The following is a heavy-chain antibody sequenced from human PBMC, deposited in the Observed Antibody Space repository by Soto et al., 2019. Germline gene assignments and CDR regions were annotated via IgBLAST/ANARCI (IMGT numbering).Heavy chain of an antibody. CDR1: GYSFTSYW. V-gene: IGHV5-51*01. Sequence: RGESLKISCKGSGYSFTSYWIGWVRQMPGKGLEWMGIIYPGDSDTRYSPSFQGQDTISADTSISTAYLHWSSLKASDTATYYCARLGYIVVVTAIPYYFDYWGQGTLVTVSS. J-gene: IGHJ4*02. CDR2: IYPGDSDT. D-gene: IGHD2-21*02. CDR3: ARLGYIVVVTAIPYYFDY.